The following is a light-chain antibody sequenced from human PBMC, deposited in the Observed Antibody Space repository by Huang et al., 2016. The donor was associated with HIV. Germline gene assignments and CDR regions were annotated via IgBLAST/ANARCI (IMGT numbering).Light chain of an antibody. CDR3: QQSYSTPRT. CDR2: AAS. J-gene: IGKJ1*01. CDR1: QSISSY. Sequence: DIQMTQSPSSLSASVGDRVTITCRASQSISSYLNWYQQVPGKSPKLLIYAASTVQSGVPSRFSGSGSGTDFTLTIRGLQPEDFATYYCQQSYSTPRTFGQGTKVDIK. V-gene: IGKV1-39*01.